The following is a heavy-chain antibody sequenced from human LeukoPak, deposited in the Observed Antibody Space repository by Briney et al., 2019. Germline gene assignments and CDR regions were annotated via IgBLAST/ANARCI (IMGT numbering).Heavy chain of an antibody. D-gene: IGHD1-26*01. CDR3: ARDQSVAGPTTADY. J-gene: IGHJ4*02. CDR2: MNIDASNT. V-gene: IGHV3-74*01. CDR1: GFTFSRFW. Sequence: GGSLRLSCAASGFTFSRFWMHWVRQAPGKGLVWVSRMNIDASNTIYADSVKGRFTISRDNAKNTLYLQMNSLRAEDTAVYYCARDQSVAGPTTADYWGQGTLVTVSP.